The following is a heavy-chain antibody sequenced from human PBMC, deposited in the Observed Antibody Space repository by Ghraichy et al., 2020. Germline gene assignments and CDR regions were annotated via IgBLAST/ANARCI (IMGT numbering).Heavy chain of an antibody. CDR3: TRGWKGLHYFDS. Sequence: SQTLSLTCAISGDSVSSNSAAWNWIRQSPSRGLEWLGRTYFRSVWLFDYAASVTSRIAISPDTPKNQFSLQLTSVTPEDTAVYFCTRGWKGLHYFDSWGQGTLVTVSS. V-gene: IGHV6-1*01. J-gene: IGHJ4*02. CDR2: TYFRSVWLF. CDR1: GDSVSSNSAA. D-gene: IGHD1-1*01.